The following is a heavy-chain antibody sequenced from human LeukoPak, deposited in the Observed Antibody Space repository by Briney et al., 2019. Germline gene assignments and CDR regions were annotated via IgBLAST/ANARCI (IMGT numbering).Heavy chain of an antibody. D-gene: IGHD1-26*01. CDR1: GFTFSSYW. CDR2: ISSSGSTI. V-gene: IGHV3-48*04. CDR3: ARVGWELLHGAFDI. Sequence: GGSLRLSCAASGFTFSSYWMNWVRQAPGKGLEWVSYISSSGSTIYYADSVKGRFTISRDNAKNSLYLQMNSLRAEDTAVYYCARVGWELLHGAFDIWGQGTMVTVSS. J-gene: IGHJ3*02.